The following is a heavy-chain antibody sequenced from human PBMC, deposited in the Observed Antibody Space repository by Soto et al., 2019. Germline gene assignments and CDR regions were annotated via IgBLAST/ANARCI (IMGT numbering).Heavy chain of an antibody. Sequence: SETLSLTCTVSGGSISSYYWSCIRQPPGKGLEWIGYIYYSGSNNYNPSLKSRVTISVDKYKNQFSLKLTSVTAADTAIYYCERDIRGFSRALDYWGQGNLVT. CDR1: GGSISSYY. CDR3: ERDIRGFSRALDY. CDR2: IYYSGSN. V-gene: IGHV4-59*01. D-gene: IGHD5-18*01. J-gene: IGHJ4*02.